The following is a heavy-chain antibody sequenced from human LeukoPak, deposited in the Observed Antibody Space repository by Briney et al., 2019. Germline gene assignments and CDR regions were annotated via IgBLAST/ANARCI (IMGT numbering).Heavy chain of an antibody. Sequence: PSETLSLTCAVYGGSFSGYYWSWIRQPAGKGLEWIGRIYTSGSTNYNPSLKSRVTMSVDTSKNQFSLKLSSVTAADTAVYYCASSRYQLSHFDYWGQGTLVTVSS. CDR1: GGSFSGYY. D-gene: IGHD2-2*01. V-gene: IGHV4-59*10. CDR2: IYTSGST. J-gene: IGHJ4*02. CDR3: ASSRYQLSHFDY.